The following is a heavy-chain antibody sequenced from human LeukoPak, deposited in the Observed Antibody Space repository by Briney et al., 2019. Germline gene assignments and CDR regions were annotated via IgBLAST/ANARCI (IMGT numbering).Heavy chain of an antibody. V-gene: IGHV4-59*01. CDR1: GGSISSYY. Sequence: SETLSLTCTVSGGSISSYYWSWIRQPPGKGLEWIGYTYYSGSTNYNPSLKSRVTISVDTSKNQFSLKLSSVTAADTAVYYCARGVYSYGYFDYWGQGTLVTVSS. D-gene: IGHD5-18*01. CDR2: TYYSGST. J-gene: IGHJ4*02. CDR3: ARGVYSYGYFDY.